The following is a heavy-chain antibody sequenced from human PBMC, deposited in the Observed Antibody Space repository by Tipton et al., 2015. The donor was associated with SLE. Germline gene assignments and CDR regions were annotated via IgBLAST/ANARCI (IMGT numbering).Heavy chain of an antibody. CDR2: IYHSGST. Sequence: TLSLTCSVSGGSISNSDYFWGWIRQPPGKGLEWIGIIYHSGSTNYNPSLKSRVTISVDTSKNQFSLKLSSVTAADTAVYYCASIGPIYYYYYMDVWGKGTTVTVSS. V-gene: IGHV4-39*07. D-gene: IGHD3-3*01. J-gene: IGHJ6*03. CDR3: ASIGPIYYYYYMDV. CDR1: GGSISNSDYF.